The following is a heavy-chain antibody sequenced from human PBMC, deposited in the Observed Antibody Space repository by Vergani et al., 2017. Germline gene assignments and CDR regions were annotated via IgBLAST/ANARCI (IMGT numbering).Heavy chain of an antibody. Sequence: QVQLQESGPGLVKPSETLSLTCTVSGGSISSYYWSWIRQPPGKGLEWIGYIYYSGSTNYNPSLKSRVTISVDTSKNQFSLKLSSVTAADTAVYYCARELTSVGYYYYMDVWGKGTTVTVS. CDR1: GGSISSYY. J-gene: IGHJ6*03. D-gene: IGHD4-23*01. CDR2: IYYSGST. V-gene: IGHV4-59*01. CDR3: ARELTSVGYYYYMDV.